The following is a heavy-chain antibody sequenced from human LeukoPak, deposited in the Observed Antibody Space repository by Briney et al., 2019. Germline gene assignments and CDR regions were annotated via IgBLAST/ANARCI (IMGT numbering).Heavy chain of an antibody. CDR1: GYTFTGYY. Sequence: ASVKVSCKASGYTFTGYYMHWVRQAPGQGLQWMGRINPNSGGTNYAQKFQGRVTMTRDTSISTAYMELSRLRSDDTAVYYCARDMYYYDSSGYYLDYWGQGTLVTVSS. J-gene: IGHJ4*02. D-gene: IGHD3-22*01. CDR2: INPNSGGT. CDR3: ARDMYYYDSSGYYLDY. V-gene: IGHV1-2*06.